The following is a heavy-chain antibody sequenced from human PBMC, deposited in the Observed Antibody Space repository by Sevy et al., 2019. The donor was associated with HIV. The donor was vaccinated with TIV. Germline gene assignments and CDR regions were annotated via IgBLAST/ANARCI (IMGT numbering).Heavy chain of an antibody. V-gene: IGHV3-23*01. J-gene: IGHJ4*02. CDR2: ISNSGANT. CDR3: AKEWTLLSDWYGEFDY. Sequence: GVSLRLSCAASGFTFTNYGMHWVRQAPGKGLEWVSGISNSGANTYYADSVRGRFTVSRDNSKNTVYLQLNSLRAEDTAIYYCAKEWTLLSDWYGEFDYWGQGTLVTVSS. D-gene: IGHD6-19*01. CDR1: GFTFTNYG.